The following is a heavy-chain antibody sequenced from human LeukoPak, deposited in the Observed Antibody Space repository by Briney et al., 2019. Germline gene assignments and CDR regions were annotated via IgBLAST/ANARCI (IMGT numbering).Heavy chain of an antibody. CDR2: IRSKAYGGTT. D-gene: IGHD2-15*01. CDR1: GFTFGDYA. CDR3: TRDVVPGYCSGGSCYSFQH. Sequence: GRSLRLSCTASGFTFGDYAMSWFRQAPGKGLEWVGFIRSKAYGGTTEYAASVKGRFTISRDDSKSIAYPQMNSLKTEDTAVYYCTRDVVPGYCSGGSCYSFQHWGQGTLVTVSS. J-gene: IGHJ1*01. V-gene: IGHV3-49*03.